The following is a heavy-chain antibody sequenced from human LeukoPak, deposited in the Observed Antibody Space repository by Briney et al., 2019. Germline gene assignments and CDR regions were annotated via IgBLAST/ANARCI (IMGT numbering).Heavy chain of an antibody. D-gene: IGHD2/OR15-2a*01. CDR3: ARDPGNYYGMDV. J-gene: IGHJ6*02. Sequence: GGSLRLSCAASGFTFSTYYMNWVRQAPGKGLEWVSFITGSSSYIYYTDSVKGRFTISRDNAKNSLFLQMNSLRDEDTAVYYCARDPGNYYGMDVWGQGTTVIVSS. CDR1: GFTFSTYY. CDR2: ITGSSSYI. V-gene: IGHV3-21*01.